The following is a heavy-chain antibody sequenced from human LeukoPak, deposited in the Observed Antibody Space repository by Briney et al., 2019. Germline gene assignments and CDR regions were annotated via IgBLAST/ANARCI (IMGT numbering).Heavy chain of an antibody. CDR2: ISSSSSYI. Sequence: GGSLRLSCTGSGFTFGDYGMSWFRQAPGKGLEWVSSISSSSSYIYYADSVKGRFTISRDNAKNSLYLQMNSLRAEDTAVYYCARDSSGYSSGWYRGGFDYWGQGTLVSVSS. J-gene: IGHJ4*02. V-gene: IGHV3-21*01. D-gene: IGHD6-19*01. CDR1: GFTFGDYG. CDR3: ARDSSGYSSGWYRGGFDY.